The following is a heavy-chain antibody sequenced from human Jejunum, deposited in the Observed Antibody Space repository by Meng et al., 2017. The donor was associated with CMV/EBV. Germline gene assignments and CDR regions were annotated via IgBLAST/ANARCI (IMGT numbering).Heavy chain of an antibody. V-gene: IGHV3-48*01. CDR3: ARDSIASALDY. J-gene: IGHJ4*02. CDR2: IDSFSSTM. CDR1: GCSFGVYS. Sequence: AASGCSFGVYSMNWVRRDPGKGLEWLSYIDSFSSTMYYTDSIKGRFTISRDNAKNSLYLQMNSLSAEDTAVYYCARDSIASALDYWGQGVLVTVSS. D-gene: IGHD6-13*01.